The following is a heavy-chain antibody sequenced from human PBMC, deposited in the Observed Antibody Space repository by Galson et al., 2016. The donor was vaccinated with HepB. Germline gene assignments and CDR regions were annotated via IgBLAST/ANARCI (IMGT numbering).Heavy chain of an antibody. V-gene: IGHV4-39*07. Sequence: SETLSLTCNVSGASISSHTHYWAWLRQPPGKELEWIGAHYYSGSIYYNPSLKSRVTISVDTSKNQFSLNLTSMTAADTAGYYCAGVVVAATNWFDPWGQGTLVTVSS. CDR3: AGVVVAATNWFDP. CDR2: HYYSGSI. J-gene: IGHJ5*02. CDR1: GASISSHTHY. D-gene: IGHD2-15*01.